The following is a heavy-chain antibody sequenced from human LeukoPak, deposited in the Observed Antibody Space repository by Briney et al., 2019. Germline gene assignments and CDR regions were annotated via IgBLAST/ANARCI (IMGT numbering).Heavy chain of an antibody. J-gene: IGHJ6*03. CDR3: ARPLSSNYGYSYSYMDV. CDR2: ISSSGSTI. D-gene: IGHD4-11*01. CDR1: GFTFSDYY. Sequence: GGSLRLSCAASGFTFSDYYMSWIRQAPGKGLEWVSFISSSGSTIYYADSVKGRFIISRDNARNSLYLQMNSLRAEDTAVYYCARPLSSNYGYSYSYMDVWGEGTTVTLSS. V-gene: IGHV3-11*04.